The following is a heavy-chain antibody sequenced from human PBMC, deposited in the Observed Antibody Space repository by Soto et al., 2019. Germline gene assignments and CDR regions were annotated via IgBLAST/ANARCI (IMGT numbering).Heavy chain of an antibody. J-gene: IGHJ6*02. CDR3: ARLGNRNYYYYGMDV. V-gene: IGHV1-69*13. Sequence: GASVKVSCKASGGTFSSYAISWVRQAPGQGLEWMGGIIPIFGTANYAQEFQGRVTITADESTSTAYMELSSLRSEDTAVYYCARLGNRNYYYYGMDVWGQGTLVTVSS. CDR1: GGTFSSYA. D-gene: IGHD3-16*01. CDR2: IIPIFGTA.